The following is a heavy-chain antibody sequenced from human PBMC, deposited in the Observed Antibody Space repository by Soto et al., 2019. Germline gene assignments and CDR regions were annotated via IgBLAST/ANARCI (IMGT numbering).Heavy chain of an antibody. CDR3: AREGIAAGYSPDGMDV. D-gene: IGHD6-13*01. V-gene: IGHV1-2*04. Sequence: GASVKVSCKASGYTFTGYYMHWVRQAPGQGLEWMGWINPNSGGTNYAQKFQGWVTMTRDTSISTAYMELSRLRSDDTAVYYCAREGIAAGYSPDGMDVWGQGTTVTVSS. CDR1: GYTFTGYY. J-gene: IGHJ6*02. CDR2: INPNSGGT.